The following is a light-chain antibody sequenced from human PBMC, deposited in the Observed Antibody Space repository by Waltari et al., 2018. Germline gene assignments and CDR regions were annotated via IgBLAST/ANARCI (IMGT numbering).Light chain of an antibody. CDR1: ESVASN. CDR2: HAS. Sequence: EIVLTQSPATLSLSPGERVTLSCRASESVASNLAWYQQRPGQAPRLLSFHASTRATGIPAKFSGSGSGTEFTLTISSLQSEDFAVYYCQQYNNWPPSTFGQGTKVEIK. V-gene: IGKV3-15*01. J-gene: IGKJ1*01. CDR3: QQYNNWPPST.